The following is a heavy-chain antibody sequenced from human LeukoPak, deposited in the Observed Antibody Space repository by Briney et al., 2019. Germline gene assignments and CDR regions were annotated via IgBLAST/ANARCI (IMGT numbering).Heavy chain of an antibody. CDR2: IYNSGGT. CDR3: ARDVRYCSGGSCSS. V-gene: IGHV3-53*01. Sequence: GGSLRLSCAASGFTVSSNYMSWVRQAPGKGPEWVSVIYNSGGTYYADSVKGRFTISRDNSKNTLYLQMNSLRAEDTAVYYCARDVRYCSGGSCSSWGPGTLVTVSS. D-gene: IGHD2-15*01. J-gene: IGHJ4*02. CDR1: GFTVSSNY.